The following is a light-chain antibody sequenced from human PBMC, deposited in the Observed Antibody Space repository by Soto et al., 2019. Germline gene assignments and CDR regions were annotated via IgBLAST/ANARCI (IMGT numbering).Light chain of an antibody. CDR3: SSYTSSRTDV. Sequence: QSALTQPASVSASPGQSITISCTETNSDIGTLNSVSWYQQFPGKAPKLMIFGVSVRPSGVSTRFSGSKFGNTAFLYISGLQAEDEADYYCSSYTSSRTDVFGSGTKVTVL. CDR1: NSDIGTLNS. CDR2: GVS. V-gene: IGLV2-14*01. J-gene: IGLJ1*01.